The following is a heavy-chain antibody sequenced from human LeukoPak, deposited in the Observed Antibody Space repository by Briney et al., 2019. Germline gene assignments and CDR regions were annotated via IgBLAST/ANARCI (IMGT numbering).Heavy chain of an antibody. Sequence: ASVKVSCKASGYTFTSYYMHWVRQAPGQGLEWMGIINPSGGNTSYAQKFQGRVTMTRDTSTSTVYMELSSLRSEDTAVYYCARDGSYYYDSSGYYYFDYWGQGTLVTVSS. CDR1: GYTFTSYY. J-gene: IGHJ4*02. CDR2: INPSGGNT. V-gene: IGHV1-46*01. CDR3: ARDGSYYYDSSGYYYFDY. D-gene: IGHD3-22*01.